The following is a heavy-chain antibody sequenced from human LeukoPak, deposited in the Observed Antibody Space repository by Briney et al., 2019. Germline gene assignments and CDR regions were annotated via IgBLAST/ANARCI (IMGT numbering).Heavy chain of an antibody. V-gene: IGHV1-2*02. CDR2: INPNSGGT. D-gene: IGHD3-22*01. CDR1: EYIFTDDY. CDR3: ARENYDSSGYVVYYYMDV. J-gene: IGHJ6*03. Sequence: ASVKVSCKPSEYIFTDDYMHWVRQTPGQGLEWMGWINPNSGGTRYPQKFQGRVTMTRDTAISTGYMELSGLRSDDTAVYYCARENYDSSGYVVYYYMDVWGKGTTVTVSS.